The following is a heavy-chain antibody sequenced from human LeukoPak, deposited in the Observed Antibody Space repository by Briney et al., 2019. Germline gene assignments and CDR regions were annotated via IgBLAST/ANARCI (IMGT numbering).Heavy chain of an antibody. CDR3: ARLMTVAGYYYYMDV. Sequence: PSETLSLTCTVSGGSINNYYWTWIRQPAGKGLEWIGRIYTSGSTNYNPSLKSRVTMSVDTSKNQFSLKLSSVTAADTAVYYCARLMTVAGYYYYMDVWGKGTTVTVSS. J-gene: IGHJ6*03. V-gene: IGHV4-4*07. CDR2: IYTSGST. D-gene: IGHD6-19*01. CDR1: GGSINNYY.